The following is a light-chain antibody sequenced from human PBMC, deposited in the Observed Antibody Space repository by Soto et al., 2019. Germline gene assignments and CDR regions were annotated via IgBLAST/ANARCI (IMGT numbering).Light chain of an antibody. V-gene: IGKV3-20*01. Sequence: EIVMTQSPATLSVSPGERATLSCRASQTVNSNLAWYQQKPGQAPRLLIYDASNKATGIPARFTASGSGTDFTLTISRLEPEDFAVYYCQQYGTSPTFGQGTRLEI. CDR1: QTVNSN. CDR3: QQYGTSPT. CDR2: DAS. J-gene: IGKJ5*01.